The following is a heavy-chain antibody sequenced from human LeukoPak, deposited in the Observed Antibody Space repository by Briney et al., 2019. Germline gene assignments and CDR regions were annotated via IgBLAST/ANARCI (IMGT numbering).Heavy chain of an antibody. Sequence: SETLSLTCAVYGGSFSGYYWSWIRQPPGKGLEWIGEINHSGSTNYNPSLKSRVTISVDTSKNQFSLELSSVTAADTAVYYCARSKIVVVPAAIPGSFSYYYYMDVWGKGTTVTVSS. J-gene: IGHJ6*03. V-gene: IGHV4-34*01. CDR3: ARSKIVVVPAAIPGSFSYYYYMDV. D-gene: IGHD2-2*01. CDR2: INHSGST. CDR1: GGSFSGYY.